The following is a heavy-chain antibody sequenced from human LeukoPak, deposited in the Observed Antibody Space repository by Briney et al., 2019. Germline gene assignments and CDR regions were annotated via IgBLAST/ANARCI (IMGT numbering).Heavy chain of an antibody. J-gene: IGHJ3*02. Sequence: PGGSLRLSCAASGFTFSSYSMNWVRQAPGKGLEWVSYISSRSSTIYYADSVKGRFTISRDNAKNSLYLQMNSLRDVDTAVYYCARDTAFDIWGQGTLVTVSS. CDR3: ARDTAFDI. CDR1: GFTFSSYS. V-gene: IGHV3-48*02. CDR2: ISSRSSTI.